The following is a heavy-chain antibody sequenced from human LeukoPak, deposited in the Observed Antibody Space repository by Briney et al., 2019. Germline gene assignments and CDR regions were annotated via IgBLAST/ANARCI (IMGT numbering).Heavy chain of an antibody. D-gene: IGHD3-22*01. J-gene: IGHJ4*02. CDR2: ISGSNNGT. V-gene: IGHV3-23*01. Sequence: PGGSLRLSCAASGFTFSNYAMSWVRQAPGKGLEWVSGISGSNNGTYYADSVKGRFTISRDNSRNTLFLQINSLRAEDTAVYYCARDQKTMLVAAAYWGQGTLVTVSS. CDR3: ARDQKTMLVAAAY. CDR1: GFTFSNYA.